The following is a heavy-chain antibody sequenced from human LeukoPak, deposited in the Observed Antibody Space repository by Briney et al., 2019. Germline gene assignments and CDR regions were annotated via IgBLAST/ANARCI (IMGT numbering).Heavy chain of an antibody. J-gene: IGHJ4*02. CDR2: INHSGST. V-gene: IGHV4-34*01. D-gene: IGHD6-19*01. CDR1: GGSFSGYY. Sequence: SETLSLTCAVYGGSFSGYYWSWIRQPPGKGLEWIGEINHSGSTNYNPSLKSRVTISVDTSKNQFSLKLSSVTAADTAVYYCARMLPYSSGWYREGRQRDYWGQGTLVTVSS. CDR3: ARMLPYSSGWYREGRQRDY.